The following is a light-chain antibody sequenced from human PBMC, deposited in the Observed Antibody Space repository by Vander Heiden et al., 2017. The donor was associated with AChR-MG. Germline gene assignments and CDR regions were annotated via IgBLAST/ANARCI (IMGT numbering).Light chain of an antibody. V-gene: IGLV1-40*01. CDR2: VNN. CDR3: QSYDSSLSGRDVV. CDR1: TSTIGAGCD. J-gene: IGLJ2*01. Sequence: HSVLTQPPPVPGPPGQRVTITCTGSTSTIGAGCDVHWCQQLPAAAPNLLSVVNNNRPSGVPHRFSGSKSGASASLAITGLQAEDEADYYCQSYDSSLSGRDVVFGGGTKLTVL.